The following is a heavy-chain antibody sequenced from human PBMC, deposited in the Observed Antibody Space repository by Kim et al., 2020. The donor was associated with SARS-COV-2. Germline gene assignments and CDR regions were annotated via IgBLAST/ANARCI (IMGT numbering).Heavy chain of an antibody. V-gene: IGHV3-30*18. CDR3: AKNDRGDHLVGASPDY. CDR2: ISYDGSNK. D-gene: IGHD1-26*01. J-gene: IGHJ4*02. CDR1: GFTFSSYG. Sequence: GGSLRLSCAASGFTFSSYGMHWVRQAPGKGLEWVAVISYDGSNKYYADSVKGRFTISRDNSKNTLYLQMNSLRAEDTAVYYCAKNDRGDHLVGASPDYWGQGTLVTVSS.